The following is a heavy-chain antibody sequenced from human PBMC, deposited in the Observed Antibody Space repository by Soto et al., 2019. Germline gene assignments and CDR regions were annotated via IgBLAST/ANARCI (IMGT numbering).Heavy chain of an antibody. CDR2: IYYSGST. Sequence: SETLSLTCTVSGGSISSGGYYWSWIRQHPGKGLEWIGYIYYSGSTYYNPSLKSRVTISVDTSKNQFSLKLSSVTAADTAVYYCARVPRGGYDFWSGYFDYWGQGTLVTVSS. D-gene: IGHD3-3*01. CDR1: GGSISSGGYY. V-gene: IGHV4-31*03. CDR3: ARVPRGGYDFWSGYFDY. J-gene: IGHJ4*02.